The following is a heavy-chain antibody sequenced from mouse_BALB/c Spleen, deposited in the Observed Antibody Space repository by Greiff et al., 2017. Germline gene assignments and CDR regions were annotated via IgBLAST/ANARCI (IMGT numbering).Heavy chain of an antibody. V-gene: IGHV5-12-2*01. Sequence: EVMLVESGGGLVQPGGSLKLSCAASGFTFSSYTMSWVRQTPEKRLEWVAYISNGGGSTYYPDTVKGRCTISRDNAKNTLYLQMSSLKSGDTAMYYCARGYDGAWFADWGQGTLVTVSA. CDR3: ARGYDGAWFAD. D-gene: IGHD2-2*01. CDR1: GFTFSSYT. J-gene: IGHJ3*01. CDR2: ISNGGGST.